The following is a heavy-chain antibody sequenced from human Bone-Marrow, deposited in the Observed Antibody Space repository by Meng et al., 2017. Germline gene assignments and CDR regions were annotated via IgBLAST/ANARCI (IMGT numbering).Heavy chain of an antibody. Sequence: ESLKISCVASGFTLSDQFMDWVRQPPGKGLEWIGSIYYSGTTYYNPSLNGRVTISLDTSKSQFSLGLSYVTAADTAVYYCAAYHGSETCYYNGIDYWGRGTLVTVSS. J-gene: IGHJ4*02. D-gene: IGHD3-9*01. CDR1: GFTLSDQF. CDR2: IYYSGTT. CDR3: AAYHGSETCYYNGIDY. V-gene: IGHV4-38-2*01.